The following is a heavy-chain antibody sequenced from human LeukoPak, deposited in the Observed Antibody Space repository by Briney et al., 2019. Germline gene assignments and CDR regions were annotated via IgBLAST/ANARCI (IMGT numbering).Heavy chain of an antibody. V-gene: IGHV3-7*01. CDR3: AREWRGYSYQIDY. CDR2: IKQEGSEK. Sequence: GGSLRLSCAASGFTFSSHWMSWVRQAPGKGLEGVAYIKQEGSEKYYVDSVKGRFTISRENAKNSLYLQMNSLRAEDTAVYYCAREWRGYSYQIDYWGQGTLVTVSS. CDR1: GFTFSSHW. D-gene: IGHD5-18*01. J-gene: IGHJ4*02.